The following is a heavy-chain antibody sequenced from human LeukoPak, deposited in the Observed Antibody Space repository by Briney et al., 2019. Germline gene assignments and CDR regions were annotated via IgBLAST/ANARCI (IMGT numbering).Heavy chain of an antibody. CDR1: GYTFTGYY. CDR2: INPNSGGT. D-gene: IGHD3-22*01. CDR3: ARDYYDSSGSDAFDI. J-gene: IGHJ3*02. V-gene: IGHV1-2*02. Sequence: ASVKVSCKASGYTFTGYYMHWVRQAPGQGLERMGWINPNSGGTNYAQKFQGRVTMTRDTSISTAYMELSRLRSDDTAVYYCARDYYDSSGSDAFDIWGQGTMVTVSS.